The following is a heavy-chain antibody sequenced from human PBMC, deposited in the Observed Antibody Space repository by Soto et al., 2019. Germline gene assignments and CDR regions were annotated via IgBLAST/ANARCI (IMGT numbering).Heavy chain of an antibody. D-gene: IGHD5-12*01. CDR2: IKSKTDGGTT. CDR1: GFTFSNAW. J-gene: IGHJ6*02. V-gene: IGHV3-15*07. CDR3: TTGLGVPPGLYYYYYGMDV. Sequence: GGSLRLSCAASGFTFSNAWMNWVRQAPGKGLEWVGRIKSKTDGGTTDYAAPVKGRFTISRDESKNTLYLQMNSLKTEDTAVYYCTTGLGVPPGLYYYYYGMDVWGQGTTVTVSS.